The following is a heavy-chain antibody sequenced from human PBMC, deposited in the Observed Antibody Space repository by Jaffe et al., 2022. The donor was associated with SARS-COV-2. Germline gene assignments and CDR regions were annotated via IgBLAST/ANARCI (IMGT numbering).Heavy chain of an antibody. CDR2: IYPGDSDT. Sequence: EVQLVQSGAEVKKPGESLKISCKGSGYSFSSYWIGWVRQMPGKGLEWMGIIYPGDSDTRDSPSFQGQVTISADKSISTVYLQWSSLKASDTAMYYCARLRTWGGLLTTFGGGPRDAFDIWGQGTMVTVSS. V-gene: IGHV5-51*01. J-gene: IGHJ3*02. CDR3: ARLRTWGGLLTTFGGGPRDAFDI. D-gene: IGHD3-16*01. CDR1: GYSFSSYW.